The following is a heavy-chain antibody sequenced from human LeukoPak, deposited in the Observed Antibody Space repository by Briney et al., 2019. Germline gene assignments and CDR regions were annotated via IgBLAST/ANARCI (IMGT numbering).Heavy chain of an antibody. CDR3: ARARSYSSSWPLDY. CDR2: IIPILGIA. Sequence: ASVKVSCKASGGTFSSYAISWVRQAPGQGLEWMGRIIPILGIANYAQKFQGKVTITADKSTSTAYMELSSLRSEDTAVYYCARARSYSSSWPLDYWGQGTLVTVSS. J-gene: IGHJ4*02. V-gene: IGHV1-69*04. CDR1: GGTFSSYA. D-gene: IGHD6-13*01.